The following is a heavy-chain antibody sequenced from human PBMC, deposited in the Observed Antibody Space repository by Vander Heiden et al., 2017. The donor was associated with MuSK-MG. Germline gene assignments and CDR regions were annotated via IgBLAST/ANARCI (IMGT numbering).Heavy chain of an antibody. CDR3: AREGDQELLSPHFDY. D-gene: IGHD1-26*01. V-gene: IGHV1-18*01. CDR2: ISAYNGNT. Sequence: QVQLVQSGAEVKKPRASVKVSCKASGYTFTSYGISWVRQAPGQGLEWMGWISAYNGNTNYAQKLQGRVTMTTDTSTSTAYMELRSLRSEDTAVYYCAREGDQELLSPHFDYWGQGTMVTVSS. J-gene: IGHJ4*02. CDR1: GYTFTSYG.